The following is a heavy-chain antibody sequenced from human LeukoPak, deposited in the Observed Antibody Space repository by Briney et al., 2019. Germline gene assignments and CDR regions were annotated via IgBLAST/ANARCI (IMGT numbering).Heavy chain of an antibody. V-gene: IGHV1-18*01. CDR1: GYTFTNYD. Sequence: ASVKVSCKASGYTFTNYDINWVRQAPGQGLEWMGWISAYNGNTNYAQKLQGRVTMTTDTSTSTAYMELRSLRSDDTAVYYCARDPPRIAAAGSGAFDYWGQGTLVTVSS. J-gene: IGHJ4*02. D-gene: IGHD6-13*01. CDR3: ARDPPRIAAAGSGAFDY. CDR2: ISAYNGNT.